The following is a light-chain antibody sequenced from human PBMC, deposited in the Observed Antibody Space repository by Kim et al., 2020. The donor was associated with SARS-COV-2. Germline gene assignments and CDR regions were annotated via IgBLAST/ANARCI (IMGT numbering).Light chain of an antibody. CDR3: QQYLSWPLT. CDR1: ESPGAS. V-gene: IGKV3-11*01. CDR2: EAW. Sequence: LPPGERATPACRASESPGASLAWYQQKPGRAPRLLIYEAWSRATGIPARFSGSGSGTDFTLSVTSLELEDSAVYFCQQYLSWPLTFGGGTKVDIK. J-gene: IGKJ4*01.